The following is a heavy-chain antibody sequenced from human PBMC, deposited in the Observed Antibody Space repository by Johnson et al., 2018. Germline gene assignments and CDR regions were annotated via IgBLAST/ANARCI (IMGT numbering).Heavy chain of an antibody. Sequence: EVQLLETGGGLVQXGGSLRLSCAASGFIFTRDWMSWVRQAPGRGLEWVANINRDGSERNYVDSVTGRFTISRDNAKNALFLQMKSLRVEDTAVYYCGKFGYSYGLDVWGQGTTVTVSS. J-gene: IGHJ6*02. CDR3: GKFGYSYGLDV. CDR1: GFIFTRDW. D-gene: IGHD3-16*01. CDR2: INRDGSER. V-gene: IGHV3-7*01.